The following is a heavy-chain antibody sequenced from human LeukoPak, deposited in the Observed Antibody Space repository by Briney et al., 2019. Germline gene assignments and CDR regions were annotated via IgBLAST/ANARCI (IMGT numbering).Heavy chain of an antibody. V-gene: IGHV1-2*02. D-gene: IGHD2-15*01. CDR3: ARDGDGTIVVVVAATSSFDY. CDR2: INPNSGGT. Sequence: ASVKVSCKASGHTFTGYYMHWVRQAPGQGLEWMGWINPNSGGTNYAQKFQGRVTMTRDTSISTAYMELSRLRSDDTAVYYCARDGDGTIVVVVAATSSFDYWGQGTLVTVSS. CDR1: GHTFTGYY. J-gene: IGHJ4*02.